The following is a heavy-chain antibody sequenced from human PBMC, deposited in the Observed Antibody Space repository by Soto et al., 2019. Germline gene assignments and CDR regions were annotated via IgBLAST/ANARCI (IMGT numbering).Heavy chain of an antibody. V-gene: IGHV4-4*02. Sequence: PSETLSLTCGVSAGSISSSNWWSWVRQPQGKGLEWIGEIYHSGSTNYNPSLKSRVTISVDKSKSQFSLKLSSVTAADTAVYYCARAMYYDILTGYWLIDYWGQGTLVTVSS. J-gene: IGHJ4*02. D-gene: IGHD3-9*01. CDR1: AGSISSSNW. CDR2: IYHSGST. CDR3: ARAMYYDILTGYWLIDY.